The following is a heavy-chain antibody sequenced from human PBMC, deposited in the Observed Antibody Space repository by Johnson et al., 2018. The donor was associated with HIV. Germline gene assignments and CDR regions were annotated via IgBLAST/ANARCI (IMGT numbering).Heavy chain of an antibody. CDR2: ISDSGDNT. Sequence: VRLVEPGGALVQPGGSLRLSCAASGFTFTTSAMSWVRQAPGQRLVWVSAISDSGDNTYYADSVRGRFTTSRDNSKNTLYLQMNSLRAEDSAVYYCAKLAIDDSGAWYGLTFDIWGQGTMVTVSS. J-gene: IGHJ3*02. CDR3: AKLAIDDSGAWYGLTFDI. D-gene: IGHD6-19*01. V-gene: IGHV3-23*04. CDR1: GFTFTTSA.